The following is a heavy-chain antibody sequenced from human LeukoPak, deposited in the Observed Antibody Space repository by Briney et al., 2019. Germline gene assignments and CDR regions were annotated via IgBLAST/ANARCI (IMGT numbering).Heavy chain of an antibody. CDR3: ARAGYSYGTVYYFDY. Sequence: SETLSLTSAVYGGSFSGYYWSWIRQPPGKGLEWIGYIYYTGATYSNPSLKSRFTISLDTSKNQCSVKLRSVTAADAAVYYCARAGYSYGTVYYFDYWGQGAMVTVSS. V-gene: IGHV4-59*01. J-gene: IGHJ4*02. CDR1: GGSFSGYY. CDR2: IYYTGAT. D-gene: IGHD5-18*01.